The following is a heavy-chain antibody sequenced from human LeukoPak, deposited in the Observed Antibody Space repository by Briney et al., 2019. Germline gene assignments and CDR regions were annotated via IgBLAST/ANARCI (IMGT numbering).Heavy chain of an antibody. CDR3: AKDKGPTLPNAFDI. Sequence: GGSLRLSCAASGFTFSSYGMSWVRQAPGKGLEWVSAISGSGGSTYYADSVKGRFTISRDNAKNSLYLQMNSLRAGDTALYYCAKDKGPTLPNAFDIWGQGTMVTVSS. CDR2: ISGSGGST. J-gene: IGHJ3*02. CDR1: GFTFSSYG. V-gene: IGHV3-23*01. D-gene: IGHD1-1*01.